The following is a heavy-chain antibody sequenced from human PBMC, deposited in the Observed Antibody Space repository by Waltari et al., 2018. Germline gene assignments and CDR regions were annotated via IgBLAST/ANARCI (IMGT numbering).Heavy chain of an antibody. CDR2: ISASGGT. J-gene: IGHJ4*02. CDR1: GITFSSYT. Sequence: EVQLLESGGGLVQPGGSPTLSCAASGITFSSYTMRWVRQAPGKWLGWVSTISASGGTFYADSVKGRFTVSRDSSKNTLSLQMNSLRAEDTAVYYCARGPAYYFDYWDQGTLVTVSS. V-gene: IGHV3-23*01. CDR3: ARGPAYYFDY.